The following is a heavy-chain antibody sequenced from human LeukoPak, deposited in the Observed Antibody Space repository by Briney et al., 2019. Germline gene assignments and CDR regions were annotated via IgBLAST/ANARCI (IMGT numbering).Heavy chain of an antibody. CDR2: TYYRSKWYT. Sequence: SQTLPLTCAISGDSVSSNSVTWNWIRQSPSRGLEWLGRTYYRSKWYTDYAVSLKSRITINADTSKNHFSLQLISVTPEDTAVYFCARGKRELGSLLFDSWGQGTLVTVSS. J-gene: IGHJ4*02. CDR1: GDSVSSNSVT. CDR3: ARGKRELGSLLFDS. V-gene: IGHV6-1*01. D-gene: IGHD1-7*01.